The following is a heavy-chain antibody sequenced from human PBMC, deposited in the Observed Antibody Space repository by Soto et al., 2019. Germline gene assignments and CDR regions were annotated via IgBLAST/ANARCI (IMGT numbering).Heavy chain of an antibody. CDR3: AKIFSSGWYENWFDP. V-gene: IGHV3-23*01. Sequence: GGSLRLSCAASGFTFDDYGMSWVRQAPGKGLEWVSAISGSGGSTYYADSVKGRFTISRDNSKNTLYLQMNSLRAEDTAVYYCAKIFSSGWYENWFDPWGQGTLVTVSS. D-gene: IGHD6-19*01. CDR2: ISGSGGST. J-gene: IGHJ5*02. CDR1: GFTFDDYG.